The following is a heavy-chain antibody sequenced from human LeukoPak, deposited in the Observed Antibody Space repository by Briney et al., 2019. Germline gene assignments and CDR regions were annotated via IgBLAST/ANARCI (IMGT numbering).Heavy chain of an antibody. J-gene: IGHJ4*02. CDR2: IYYSGST. Sequence: PSETLPLTCTVSGGSISSGGYYWSWNRQHPGKGLEWIGYIYYSGSTYYNPSLKSRVTISVDTSKNQFSLKLSSVTAADTAVYYCARDHMVRQPLWGQGTLVTVSS. CDR1: GGSISSGGYY. V-gene: IGHV4-31*03. CDR3: ARDHMVRQPL. D-gene: IGHD3-10*01.